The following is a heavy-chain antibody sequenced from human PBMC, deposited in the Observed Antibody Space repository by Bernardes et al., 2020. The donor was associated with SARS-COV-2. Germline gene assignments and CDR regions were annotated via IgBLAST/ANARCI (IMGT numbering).Heavy chain of an antibody. J-gene: IGHJ4*02. D-gene: IGHD3-10*01. CDR3: ARSGGSDGLFLVSFDY. Sequence: SETLSLTCTVSGGSISSYYWSWIRQPPGKGLEWIGYIFYSGSTNYNPSLKSRVTISVDTSKNQFSLKLSSVTAADTAVYYCARSGGSDGLFLVSFDYWGQGTLVTVSS. CDR2: IFYSGST. V-gene: IGHV4-59*08. CDR1: GGSISSYY.